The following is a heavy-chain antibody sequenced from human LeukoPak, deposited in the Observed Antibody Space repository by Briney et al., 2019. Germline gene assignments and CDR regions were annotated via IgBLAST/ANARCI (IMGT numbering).Heavy chain of an antibody. CDR3: GKTTTGYSSGQKPAWPVDY. Sequence: GGFLRLSCEASGFTFSSYAMYWVRQAPGKGLEWVAGIFGSGGSAHYADSAKGRFTISRDNSKNTVYLQINSLRAEDTAVYYCGKTTTGYSSGQKPAWPVDYWGQGTLVTVSS. J-gene: IGHJ4*02. V-gene: IGHV3-23*01. CDR1: GFTFSSYA. CDR2: IFGSGGSA. D-gene: IGHD6-19*01.